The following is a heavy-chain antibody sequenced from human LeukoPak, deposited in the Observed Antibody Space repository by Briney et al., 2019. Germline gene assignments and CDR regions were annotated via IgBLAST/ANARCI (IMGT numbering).Heavy chain of an antibody. Sequence: PGGPLRLSCAASGFTFSGSAMHWVRQASGKGLEWVGRIRSKANSYATAYAASVKGRFTISRDDSKNTAYLQMNSLKTEDTAVYYCTRSTRGYSYGSEFNYYYYYYMDVWGKGTTVTVSS. CDR2: IRSKANSYAT. J-gene: IGHJ6*03. V-gene: IGHV3-73*01. CDR1: GFTFSGSA. CDR3: TRSTRGYSYGSEFNYYYYYYMDV. D-gene: IGHD5-18*01.